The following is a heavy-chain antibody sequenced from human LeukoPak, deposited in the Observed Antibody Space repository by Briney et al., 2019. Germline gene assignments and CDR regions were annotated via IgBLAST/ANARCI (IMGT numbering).Heavy chain of an antibody. CDR3: ARVSDFWSGYYHGDY. D-gene: IGHD3-3*01. V-gene: IGHV1-2*02. CDR1: GYTFTGYY. J-gene: IGHJ4*02. CDR2: INPNSGDT. Sequence: ASVKVSCKASGYTFTGYYMHWVRQAPGQGLEWMEWINPNSGDTNFAQKFQGRVTLTRDTSISTAYMELSRLTSDDTAVYSCARVSDFWSGYYHGDYWGQGALVTVSS.